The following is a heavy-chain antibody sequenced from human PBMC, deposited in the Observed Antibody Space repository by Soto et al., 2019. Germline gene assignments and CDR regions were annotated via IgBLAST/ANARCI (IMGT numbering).Heavy chain of an antibody. CDR1: GYTFTSYD. CDR3: ARGVFSGHV. J-gene: IGHJ6*02. CDR2: VNPNIGNT. Sequence: QVQLVQSGAEVKKPGASVKVSCKASGYTFTSYDINWMRQATGQGLEWMGWVNPNIGNTGYAQKFRGRITITRNTSISTEYKELISLRSEDTAVYYCARGVFSGHVWGQGTTVTVSS. V-gene: IGHV1-8*01.